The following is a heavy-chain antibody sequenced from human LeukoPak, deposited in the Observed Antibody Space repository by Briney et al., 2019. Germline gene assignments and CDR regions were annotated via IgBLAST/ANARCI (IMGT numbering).Heavy chain of an antibody. D-gene: IGHD4-17*01. CDR1: GYTFTGYY. CDR2: INPNSGGT. CDR3: ARFDDYGDYSRAFDI. J-gene: IGHJ3*02. Sequence: VSVKVSCKASGYTFTGYYMHWVRQAPGQGLEWMGWINPNSGGTNYAQKFQGRVTMTRDTSISTAYMELSRLRSDDTAVYYCARFDDYGDYSRAFDIWGQGTMVTVSS. V-gene: IGHV1-2*02.